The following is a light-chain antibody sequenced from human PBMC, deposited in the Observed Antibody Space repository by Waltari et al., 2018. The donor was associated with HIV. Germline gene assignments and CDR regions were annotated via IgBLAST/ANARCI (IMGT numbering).Light chain of an antibody. V-gene: IGLV2-14*01. J-gene: IGLJ3*02. CDR1: NSDIGSYDL. CDR2: EVR. CDR3: CSYTSAATWV. Sequence: QSALTQPASVSGSRGQSITISCTGTNSDIGSYDLVSWYQQHPGDAPKLIIYEVRYRPSGVSDRFSGSKSINAASLTISGLQADDEADYYCCSYTSAATWVFGGGTKVTVL.